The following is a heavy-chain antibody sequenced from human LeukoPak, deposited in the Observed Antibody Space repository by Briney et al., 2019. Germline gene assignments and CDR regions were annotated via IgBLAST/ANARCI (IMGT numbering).Heavy chain of an antibody. D-gene: IGHD4-17*01. V-gene: IGHV3-21*01. CDR1: GFTFSSYS. CDR2: ISSSSSYI. J-gene: IGHJ5*02. CDR3: ASLGVYDYGDHPYHRWAT. Sequence: PGGSLRLSCAASGFTFSSYSMNWVRQAPGKGLEWVSSISSSSSYIYYADSVKGRFTISRDNAKNSLYLQMNSLRAEDTAVYYCASLGVYDYGDHPYHRWATWGQRTLVTVSS.